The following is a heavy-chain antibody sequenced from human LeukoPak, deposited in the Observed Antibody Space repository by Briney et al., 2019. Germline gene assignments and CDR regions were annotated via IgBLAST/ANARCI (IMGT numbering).Heavy chain of an antibody. J-gene: IGHJ4*02. CDR3: AKVINSGYYYYFDY. D-gene: IGHD3-22*01. V-gene: IGHV3-23*01. CDR2: ISASGDVT. CDR1: RFSFSTYP. Sequence: GGSLRLSCAASRFSFSTYPMGWVRQAPGKGLEWVSGISASGDVTFHADPVKGRFTISRDNSKNTLYMQMNSLRVEDTAVYYCAKVINSGYYYYFDYWGQGTLVTVSS.